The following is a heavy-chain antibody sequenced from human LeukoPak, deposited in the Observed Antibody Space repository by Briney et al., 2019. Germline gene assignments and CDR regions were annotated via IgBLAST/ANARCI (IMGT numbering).Heavy chain of an antibody. CDR2: INPNSGDT. CDR3: ARGSIVVVPAAAVFDP. V-gene: IGHV1-2*02. Sequence: ASVKVSCKASGYTFTTYAMHWVRQAPGHGLEWMGWINPNSGDTNYAQKFQGRVTMTRDTYTSTAYMGLSRLRSDDTAVYYCARGSIVVVPAAAVFDPWGQGTLVTVSS. D-gene: IGHD2-2*01. CDR1: GYTFTTYA. J-gene: IGHJ5*02.